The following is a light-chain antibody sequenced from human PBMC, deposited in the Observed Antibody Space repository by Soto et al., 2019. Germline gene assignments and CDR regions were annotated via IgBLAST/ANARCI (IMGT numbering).Light chain of an antibody. V-gene: IGKV1-5*01. CDR3: PQYNSYTRWT. CDR2: DAS. J-gene: IGKJ1*01. Sequence: DIEMTQSPSTLSAFVGARVTITCRATQYGGNYLAWYQQKPGEGPILLVYDASNLGTGFPSRFSGSGSGTEFTLTVSSLQLDDVGTYYCPQYNSYTRWTVGRGTKV. CDR1: QYGGNY.